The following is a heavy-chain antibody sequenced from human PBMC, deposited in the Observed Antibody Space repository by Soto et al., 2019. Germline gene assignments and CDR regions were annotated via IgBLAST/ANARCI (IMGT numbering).Heavy chain of an antibody. CDR2: ISGFDGNT. D-gene: IGHD3-16*01. CDR3: ARIGVSSGHESPDFDS. CDR1: GYTFNFYG. J-gene: IGHJ4*02. V-gene: IGHV1-18*01. Sequence: ASVKVSCKASGYTFNFYGITWVRQAPGQGLEWMGWISGFDGNTNYAADLQGRVTMTTDTSTSTAYMELRGLRSDDTAVYYCARIGVSSGHESPDFDSWGQGTLVTVSS.